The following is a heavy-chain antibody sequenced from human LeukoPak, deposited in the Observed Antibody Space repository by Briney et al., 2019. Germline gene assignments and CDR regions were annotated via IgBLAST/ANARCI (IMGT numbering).Heavy chain of an antibody. CDR1: GGSISNSNW. CDR3: ATTTVTPNGDAFDI. D-gene: IGHD4-17*01. Sequence: SETLSLTCAVSGGSISNSNWWSWVRQPPGEGLEWLGEVHPSESPNYNSSLKNRVTMLLDKSKNQFSLELTSVTAADTAVYYCATTTVTPNGDAFDIWGQGTLVTVSS. V-gene: IGHV4-4*02. CDR2: VHPSESP. J-gene: IGHJ3*02.